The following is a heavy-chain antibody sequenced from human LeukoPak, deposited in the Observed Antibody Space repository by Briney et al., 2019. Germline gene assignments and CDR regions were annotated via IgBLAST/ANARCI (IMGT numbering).Heavy chain of an antibody. Sequence: ASVKVSCKASGYTFTGYYMHWVRQAPGQGLEWMGWIDPNSGGTNYAQKFQGRVTMTRDTSISTAYMELSRLRSDDTAVYYCARARGYDGVADYWGQGTLVTVSS. CDR1: GYTFTGYY. CDR3: ARARGYDGVADY. D-gene: IGHD5-12*01. V-gene: IGHV1-2*02. CDR2: IDPNSGGT. J-gene: IGHJ4*02.